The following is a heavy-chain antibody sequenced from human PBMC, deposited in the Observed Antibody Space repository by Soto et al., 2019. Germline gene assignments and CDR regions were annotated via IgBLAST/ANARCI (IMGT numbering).Heavy chain of an antibody. CDR1: GGSISSYY. J-gene: IGHJ6*02. Sequence: TLSLTCTVSGGSISSYYWSWIRQPPGKGLEWIGYIYYSGSTNYNPPLKSRVTISVDTSKNQFSLKLSSVTAADTAVYYCARLSDTAMVEGYYGMDVWGQGTTVTVSS. D-gene: IGHD5-18*01. CDR3: ARLSDTAMVEGYYGMDV. V-gene: IGHV4-59*08. CDR2: IYYSGST.